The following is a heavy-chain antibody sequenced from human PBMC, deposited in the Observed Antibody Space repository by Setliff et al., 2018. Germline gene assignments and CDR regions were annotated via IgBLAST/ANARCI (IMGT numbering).Heavy chain of an antibody. V-gene: IGHV4-34*01. CDR2: INHSGST. Sequence: SETLSLTCAVYGGSFSGYYWSWIRQPPGKGLEWIGEINHSGSTNYNPSPKSRVTISVDTSKNKLSLRLTSVTAADTALYYCARGLHDTSDDHYVGAFDMWGLGTKVTVSS. J-gene: IGHJ3*02. CDR1: GGSFSGYY. D-gene: IGHD3-22*01. CDR3: ARGLHDTSDDHYVGAFDM.